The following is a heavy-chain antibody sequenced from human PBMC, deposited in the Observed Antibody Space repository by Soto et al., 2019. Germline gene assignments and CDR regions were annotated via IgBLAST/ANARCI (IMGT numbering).Heavy chain of an antibody. V-gene: IGHV3-30*18. CDR2: ISYDGSNK. Sequence: QVQLVESGGGVVQPGRSLRLSCAASGFTFSSYGMHWVRQAPGKGLEWVAVISYDGSNKYYADSVKGRFTISRDNSKNTLYLQMNSLRAEDTAVYYCAKECYDSSGYYYVEAFDIWGQGTMVTVS. J-gene: IGHJ3*02. CDR3: AKECYDSSGYYYVEAFDI. D-gene: IGHD3-22*01. CDR1: GFTFSSYG.